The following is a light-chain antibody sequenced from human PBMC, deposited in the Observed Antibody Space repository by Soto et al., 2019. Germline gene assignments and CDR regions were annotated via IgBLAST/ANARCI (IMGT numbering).Light chain of an antibody. Sequence: QPVLTQSPSASASLGASVKLTCTLSSGHSNYAIAWHQQRPEKGPRYLMKLNSDGSHTKADGIPDRFSGSSSGAERYLTISSLQSEDEADYYCQTWDTGIRVFGGGTKRTVL. CDR1: SGHSNYA. V-gene: IGLV4-69*01. J-gene: IGLJ3*02. CDR3: QTWDTGIRV. CDR2: LNSDGSH.